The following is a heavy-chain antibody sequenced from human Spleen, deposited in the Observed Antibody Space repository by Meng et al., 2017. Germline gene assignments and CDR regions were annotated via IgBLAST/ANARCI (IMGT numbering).Heavy chain of an antibody. D-gene: IGHD5-12*01. V-gene: IGHV3-15*01. Sequence: GGSLRLSCAASGSTISNAWMNWVRQAPGKGLEWVGRIKTIGDGGTADYAAPVRGRFSISRDDSKNTLYLQMNSLKIEDTAVYYCATRRSGSYWGQGTVVTVSS. CDR1: GSTISNAW. J-gene: IGHJ4*02. CDR2: IKTIGDGGTA. CDR3: ATRRSGSY.